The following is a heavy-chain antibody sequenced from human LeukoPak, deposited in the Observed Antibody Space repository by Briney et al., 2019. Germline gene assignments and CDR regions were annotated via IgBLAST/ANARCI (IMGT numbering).Heavy chain of an antibody. CDR1: GFTFSSYG. CDR2: IWYDGSNK. V-gene: IGHV3-33*01. CDR3: ARDFGDSGDYRFDY. D-gene: IGHD4-17*01. J-gene: IGHJ4*02. Sequence: PGGSLRLSCAASGFTFSSYGFHWVRQAPGKGLECVALIWYDGSNKYYTDSVKGRFTISRDDSKNTLYLQMNSLRAEDTAVYYCARDFGDSGDYRFDYWGQGTLVTVSS.